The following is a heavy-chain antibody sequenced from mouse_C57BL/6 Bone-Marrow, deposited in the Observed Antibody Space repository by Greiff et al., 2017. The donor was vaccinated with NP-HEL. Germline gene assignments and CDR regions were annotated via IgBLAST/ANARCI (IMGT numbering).Heavy chain of an antibody. CDR1: GYTFTSYG. Sequence: QVQLKQSGAELARPGASVKLSCKASGYTFTSYGISWVKQRTGQGLEWIGEIYPRSGNTYYNEKFKGKATLTADKSSSTAYMELRSLTSEDSAVYFCAIPRSSSLFDYWGQGTTLTVSS. J-gene: IGHJ2*01. CDR3: AIPRSSSLFDY. CDR2: IYPRSGNT. D-gene: IGHD1-1*01. V-gene: IGHV1-81*01.